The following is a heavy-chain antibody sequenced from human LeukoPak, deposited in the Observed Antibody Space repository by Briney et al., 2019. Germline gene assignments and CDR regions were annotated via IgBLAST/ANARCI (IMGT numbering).Heavy chain of an antibody. J-gene: IGHJ3*02. CDR2: IYPGDSET. V-gene: IGHV5-51*01. D-gene: IGHD6-19*01. CDR3: ATRYSTGWYDAFDI. Sequence: GESLKISCKGSGYSFTTYWIGWVRQTPGKGLEWMGIIYPGDSETRYSPSFQGKVTISADKSISTAYLQWSSLKASDTAMYYCATRYSTGWYDAFDIWGQGTMVTVSS. CDR1: GYSFTTYW.